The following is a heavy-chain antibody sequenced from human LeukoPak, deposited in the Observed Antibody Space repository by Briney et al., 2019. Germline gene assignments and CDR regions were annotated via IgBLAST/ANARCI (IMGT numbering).Heavy chain of an antibody. CDR1: GGSISSSSYY. J-gene: IGHJ3*02. V-gene: IGHV4-39*07. CDR2: IYYSGST. D-gene: IGHD6-6*01. Sequence: PSETLSLTCTVSGGSISSSSYYWGWIRQPPGKGLEWIGSIYYSGSTYYNPSLKSRVTISVDTSKNQFSLKLSSVTAADTAVYYCARPRRIAALWRGAFDIWGQGTMVTVSS. CDR3: ARPRRIAALWRGAFDI.